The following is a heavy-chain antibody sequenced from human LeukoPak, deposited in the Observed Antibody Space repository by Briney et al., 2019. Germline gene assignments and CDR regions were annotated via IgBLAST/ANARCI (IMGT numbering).Heavy chain of an antibody. CDR2: ISFDGNNQ. Sequence: GGSLRLACAASGFTFGRHGMHWFRQAPGKALEWVAVISFDGNNQFYTDSVKGRFTISRDNAKNSLYLQMNSLRAEDTAVYYCAASPGSSILGAFDIWGQGTMVTVSS. CDR3: AASPGSSILGAFDI. J-gene: IGHJ3*02. V-gene: IGHV3-33*03. CDR1: GFTFGRHG. D-gene: IGHD2-2*01.